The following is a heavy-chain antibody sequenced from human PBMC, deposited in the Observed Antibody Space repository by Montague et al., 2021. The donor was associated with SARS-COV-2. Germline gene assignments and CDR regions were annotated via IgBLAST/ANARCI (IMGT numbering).Heavy chain of an antibody. Sequence: SETLSLTCAVYDGSFSDYSWTWIRQPPGKGLEWIGEINHRGSTNYNPYLTIRITISIDTSKNKFSLTLTSVTVADTAVYYCACARQHINMVVVVVTGGEYYFDFWGQGTLVAVSS. V-gene: IGHV4-34*01. D-gene: IGHD3-22*01. CDR2: INHRGST. J-gene: IGHJ4*02. CDR3: ACARQHINMVVVVVTGGEYYFDF. CDR1: DGSFSDYS.